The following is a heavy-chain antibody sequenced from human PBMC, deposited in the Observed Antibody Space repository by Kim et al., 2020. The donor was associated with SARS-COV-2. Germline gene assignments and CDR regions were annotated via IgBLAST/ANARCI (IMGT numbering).Heavy chain of an antibody. CDR3: ASFPGYGDPHFDY. CDR1: GGTFSSYA. D-gene: IGHD4-17*01. Sequence: SVKVSCKASGGTFSSYAISWVRQAPGQGLEWMGGIIPIFGTANYAQKFQGRVTITADESTSTAYMELSSLRSEDTAVYYCASFPGYGDPHFDYWGQGTLVTVSS. J-gene: IGHJ4*02. V-gene: IGHV1-69*13. CDR2: IIPIFGTA.